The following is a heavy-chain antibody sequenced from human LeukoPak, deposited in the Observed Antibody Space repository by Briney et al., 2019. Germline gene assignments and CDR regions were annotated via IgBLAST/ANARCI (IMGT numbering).Heavy chain of an antibody. CDR2: ISSSGSTI. CDR1: GFTFSSYS. J-gene: IGHJ6*04. Sequence: GGSLRPSCAASGFTFSSYSMNWVRQAPGKGLEWVSYISSSGSTIYYADSVKGRFTISRDNAKNSLYLQMNSLRAEDTAVYYCAELGITMIGGVWGKGTTVTIST. D-gene: IGHD3-10*02. CDR3: AELGITMIGGV. V-gene: IGHV3-48*04.